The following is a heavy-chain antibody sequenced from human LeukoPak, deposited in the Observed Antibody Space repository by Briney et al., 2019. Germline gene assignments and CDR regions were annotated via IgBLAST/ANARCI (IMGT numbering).Heavy chain of an antibody. Sequence: PGGSLRLSCAASGFTFRDYWMHWVRQAPEKGLMWVSHIDSDATSTYYTDSVKGRFTISRDNAKNTVYLQMNSLRAEDTAIYYCARESQYGLGSSSYWGQGTLVTVSS. V-gene: IGHV3-74*01. CDR2: IDSDATST. CDR1: GFTFRDYW. CDR3: ARESQYGLGSSSY. D-gene: IGHD3-10*01. J-gene: IGHJ4*02.